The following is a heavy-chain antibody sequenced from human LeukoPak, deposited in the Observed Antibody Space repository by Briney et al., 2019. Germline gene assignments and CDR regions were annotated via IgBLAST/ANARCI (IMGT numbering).Heavy chain of an antibody. J-gene: IGHJ4*02. CDR3: VKADCSSTSCLTDS. CDR1: GFTFDDYA. CDR2: MNWNGVNT. V-gene: IGHV3-9*01. Sequence: PGGSLRLSCAASGFTFDDYAMHWVRQGPGKGLEWVSGMNWNGVNTDYADSVKGRFTISRENAQNSLYLQMSSLRPEDTALYYCVKADCSSTSCLTDSWGQGTPVIVSS. D-gene: IGHD2-2*01.